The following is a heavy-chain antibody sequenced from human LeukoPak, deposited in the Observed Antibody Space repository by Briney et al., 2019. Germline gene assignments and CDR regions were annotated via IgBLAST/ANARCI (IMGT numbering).Heavy chain of an antibody. CDR1: GFTFSSYG. J-gene: IGHJ4*02. Sequence: GGSLRLSCAASGFTFSSYGMHWVRQAPGKGLEWVAVISYDGSNKYYADSVKGRFTISRDNSKNTLYLQMNSLRAEDTAVYYCAKDGAQWFGYEWGQGTLVTVSS. CDR3: AKDGAQWFGYE. D-gene: IGHD3-10*01. V-gene: IGHV3-30*18. CDR2: ISYDGSNK.